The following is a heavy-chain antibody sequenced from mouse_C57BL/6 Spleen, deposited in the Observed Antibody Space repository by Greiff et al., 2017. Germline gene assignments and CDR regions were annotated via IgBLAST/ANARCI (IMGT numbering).Heavy chain of an antibody. J-gene: IGHJ3*01. CDR3: ARNHYYGSSYVAY. CDR1: GFTFSDYG. V-gene: IGHV5-17*01. CDR2: ISSGSSTI. Sequence: DVHLVESGGGLVKPGGSLKLSCAASGFTFSDYGMHWVRQAPEKGLEWVAYISSGSSTIYYADTVKGRFTISRDNAKNTLFLQMTSLRSEDTAMYYCARNHYYGSSYVAYWGQGTLVTVSA. D-gene: IGHD1-1*01.